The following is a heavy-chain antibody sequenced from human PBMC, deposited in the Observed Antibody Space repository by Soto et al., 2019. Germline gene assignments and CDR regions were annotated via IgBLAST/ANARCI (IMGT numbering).Heavy chain of an antibody. CDR1: GFTFGSYA. CDR3: ANCRGPSYSYYSMDV. CDR2: ISGSGRTT. J-gene: IGHJ6*03. D-gene: IGHD3-16*01. Sequence: EVQLLESGGGLVQPGGSLRLSCAASGFTFGSYAMNWLRQAPGRGLECVSFISGSGRTTYYADSVKGRFTVSRDNSKNTLYLQMNSLRAEDTALYYCANCRGPSYSYYSMDVWGKGTTVTVSS. V-gene: IGHV3-23*01.